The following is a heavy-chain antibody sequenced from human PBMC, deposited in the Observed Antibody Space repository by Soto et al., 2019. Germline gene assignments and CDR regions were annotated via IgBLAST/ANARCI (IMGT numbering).Heavy chain of an antibody. CDR2: IIPIFGTA. V-gene: IGHV1-69*13. D-gene: IGHD5-18*01. CDR1: GGTFSSYA. J-gene: IGHJ5*02. CDR3: ARDRYEDSYGKGLSWFEP. Sequence: LVKVSCKASGGTFSSYAISWVRQAPGQGLEWMGGIIPIFGTANYAQKFQGRVTITADESTSTAYMELSSLRSEDTAVYYCARDRYEDSYGKGLSWFEPWGQGTLVTVSS.